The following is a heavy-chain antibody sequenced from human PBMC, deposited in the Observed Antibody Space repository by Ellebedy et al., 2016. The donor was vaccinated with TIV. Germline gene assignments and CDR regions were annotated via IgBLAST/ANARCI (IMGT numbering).Heavy chain of an antibody. J-gene: IGHJ4*02. V-gene: IGHV3-7*01. CDR3: ARVIIVTATGFDY. Sequence: PGGSLRLSCAASGFSFSRYWMSWVRQAPGKGLEWVANIKQDGSEKYYVDSVKGRFTLSRDNAKNSLYLQMNSLRAEDTAVYYCARVIIVTATGFDYWGQGTLVTVSS. D-gene: IGHD2-21*02. CDR2: IKQDGSEK. CDR1: GFSFSRYW.